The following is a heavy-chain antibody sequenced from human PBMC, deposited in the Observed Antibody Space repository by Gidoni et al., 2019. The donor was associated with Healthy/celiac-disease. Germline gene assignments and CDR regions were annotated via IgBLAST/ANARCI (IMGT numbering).Heavy chain of an antibody. J-gene: IGHJ5*02. CDR2: IIPILGIA. CDR3: ARDRYYGSGSKEFDP. V-gene: IGHV1-69*04. D-gene: IGHD3-10*01. Sequence: QVQLVQSGAEVKKPGSSVKVSCKASGGTFSSYAISSVRQAPGQGLEWMGRIIPILGIANYAQKFQGRVTITADKSTSTAYMELSSLRSEDTAVYYCARDRYYGSGSKEFDPWGQGTLVTVSS. CDR1: GGTFSSYA.